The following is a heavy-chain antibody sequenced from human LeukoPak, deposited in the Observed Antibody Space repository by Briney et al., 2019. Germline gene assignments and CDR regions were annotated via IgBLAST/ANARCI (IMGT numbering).Heavy chain of an antibody. J-gene: IGHJ4*02. V-gene: IGHV3-48*03. Sequence: GGSLRLSCAVSGFNFSDYEMHWVRQAPGKGLEWVSYVSGSGSTIYHADSVKGRFITSRDNAKKSVYLQMNSLRAEDTAVHYCARPTTYYDLLSGYYAWYYFDNWGRGTLVTVSS. CDR2: VSGSGSTI. CDR1: GFNFSDYE. D-gene: IGHD3-3*01. CDR3: ARPTTYYDLLSGYYAWYYFDN.